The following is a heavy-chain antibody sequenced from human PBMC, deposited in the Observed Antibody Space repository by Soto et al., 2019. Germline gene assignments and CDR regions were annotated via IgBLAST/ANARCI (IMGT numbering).Heavy chain of an antibody. CDR2: IFYTGST. Sequence: QLQLQESGPGLVKPSETLSLTCTVSGASISTTTYYWGWIRQPPGKGLEWIGSIFYTGSTYSNPSLKSRVTISVDTSKNQFSLKLISVTAADTAVYYCARQYSGNYYYDYWGQGTLVTVSS. V-gene: IGHV4-39*01. D-gene: IGHD1-26*01. J-gene: IGHJ4*02. CDR1: GASISTTTYY. CDR3: ARQYSGNYYYDY.